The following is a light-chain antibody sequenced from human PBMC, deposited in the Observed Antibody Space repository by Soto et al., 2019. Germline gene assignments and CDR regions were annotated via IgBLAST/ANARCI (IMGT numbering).Light chain of an antibody. Sequence: QSALTQPASVSGSPGQSITISCTGTSSDVGGYNYVSWYQQHPGKAPKLMIYDVSNRPSGVSNRFSGSKSGNTASLTTSGLQAEDEADYYCSSYTSSSTFYVFGTETKVTVL. CDR1: SSDVGGYNY. V-gene: IGLV2-14*01. CDR2: DVS. CDR3: SSYTSSSTFYV. J-gene: IGLJ1*01.